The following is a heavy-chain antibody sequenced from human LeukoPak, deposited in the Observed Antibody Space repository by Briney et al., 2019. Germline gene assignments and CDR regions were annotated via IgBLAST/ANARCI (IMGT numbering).Heavy chain of an antibody. D-gene: IGHD6-19*01. V-gene: IGHV4-34*01. Sequence: SETLSLTCAVYGGSFSGYYWSWIRQPPGKGLEWIGEINHSGSTNYNPSLKSRVTISVDTSKNQFSLKLSSVTAADTAVYYCARPSLTRRWLARFDYWGQGTLVTVSS. CDR2: INHSGST. CDR3: ARPSLTRRWLARFDY. J-gene: IGHJ4*02. CDR1: GGSFSGYY.